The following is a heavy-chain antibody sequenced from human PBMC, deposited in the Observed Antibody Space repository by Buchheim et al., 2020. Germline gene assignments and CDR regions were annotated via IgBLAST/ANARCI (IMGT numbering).Heavy chain of an antibody. CDR1: GGSISSYY. Sequence: QVQLQESGPGLVKPSETLSLTCTVSGGSISSYYWSWIRQPPGKGLEWIGYIYYSGSTNYNPSLKSRVTISVDTSKNQFSLKLSSVTAADTAVYYCARGRFLEWLLRPGSLMDYYYYGMDVWGQGTT. J-gene: IGHJ6*02. V-gene: IGHV4-59*01. CDR3: ARGRFLEWLLRPGSLMDYYYYGMDV. CDR2: IYYSGST. D-gene: IGHD3-3*01.